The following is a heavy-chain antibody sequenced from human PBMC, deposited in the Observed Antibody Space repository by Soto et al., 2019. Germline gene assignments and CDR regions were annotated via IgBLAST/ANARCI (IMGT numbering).Heavy chain of an antibody. D-gene: IGHD2-15*01. CDR3: ARGSDYCSGGRCYSGHYFYMDV. J-gene: IGHJ6*03. CDR1: GYIFTTYV. Sequence: GASVKVSCKASGYIFTTYVIHWVRQAPGQRLEWMGWINTGNGNTAHSQKFRDRVTMTRDTSASTAYMELSSLRSEDTAVYYCARGSDYCSGGRCYSGHYFYMDVWGEGTTVTVSS. V-gene: IGHV1-3*04. CDR2: INTGNGNT.